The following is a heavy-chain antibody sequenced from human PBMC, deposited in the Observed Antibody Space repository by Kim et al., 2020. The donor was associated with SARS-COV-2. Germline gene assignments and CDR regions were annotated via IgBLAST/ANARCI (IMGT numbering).Heavy chain of an antibody. CDR2: IWYDGSNK. Sequence: GGSLRLSCAASGFTFSSYGMHWVRQAPGKGLEWVAVIWYDGSNKYYADSVKGRFTISRDNSKNTLYLQMNSLRAEDTAVYYCARMQQLAPNYYYGMDVWGQGTTVTVSS. V-gene: IGHV3-33*01. CDR1: GFTFSSYG. CDR3: ARMQQLAPNYYYGMDV. J-gene: IGHJ6*02. D-gene: IGHD6-13*01.